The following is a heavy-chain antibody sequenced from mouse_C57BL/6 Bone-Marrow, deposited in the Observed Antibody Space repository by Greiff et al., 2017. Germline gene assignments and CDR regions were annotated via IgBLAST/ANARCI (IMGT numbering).Heavy chain of an antibody. D-gene: IGHD2-1*01. CDR3: THGNYFYWYFAV. CDR2: IDPNSGGT. J-gene: IGHJ1*03. CDR1: GYTFTSYW. V-gene: IGHV1-72*01. Sequence: QVQLQQPGAELVKPGASVKLSCKASGYTFTSYWMHWVKQRPGRGLEWIGRIDPNSGGTKYNEKFKSKATLTVDKPSSTAYMQSSSLTSEASAVYYCTHGNYFYWYFAVWGTGTTVTVSS.